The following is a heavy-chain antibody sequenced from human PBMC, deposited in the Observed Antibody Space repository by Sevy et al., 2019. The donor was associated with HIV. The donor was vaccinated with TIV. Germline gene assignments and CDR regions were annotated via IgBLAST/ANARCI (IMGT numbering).Heavy chain of an antibody. CDR2: ISSSSSTI. J-gene: IGHJ4*02. D-gene: IGHD5-18*01. CDR1: GFTFSSYS. V-gene: IGHV3-48*01. CDR3: ARDGPVDTAMGRDY. Sequence: GGSLRLSCAASGFTFSSYSMNWVRQAPGKGLEWVSYISSSSSTIYYADSVKGRFTISRDNAKNSLYLQMNSLRAEDTAVYYCARDGPVDTAMGRDYWGQGTLVTVSS.